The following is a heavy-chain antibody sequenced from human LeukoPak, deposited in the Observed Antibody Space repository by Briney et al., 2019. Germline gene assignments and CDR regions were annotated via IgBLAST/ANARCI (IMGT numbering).Heavy chain of an antibody. CDR3: ARVPGYYYDSSGYDYFDY. V-gene: IGHV4-34*01. D-gene: IGHD3-22*01. CDR1: GGSFNDYY. CDR2: INHSGST. J-gene: IGHJ4*02. Sequence: SETLSLTCAVYGGSFNDYYWTWIRQSPGKGLERIGKINHSGSTSYNPSLKSRVTISVDASKNQFSLKLSSVTAADTAVYYCARVPGYYYDSSGYDYFDYWGQGTLVTVSS.